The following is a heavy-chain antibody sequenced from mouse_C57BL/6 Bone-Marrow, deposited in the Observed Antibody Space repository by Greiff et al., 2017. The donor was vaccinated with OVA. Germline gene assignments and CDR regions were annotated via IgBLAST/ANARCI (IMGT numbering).Heavy chain of an antibody. CDR2: IYPGSGTA. Sequence: QVQLQQPGAELVKPGASVKMSCKASGYTFTSYWITWVKQRPGQGLEWIGDIYPGSGTANYNEKFKSKATLTVDTSSSTAYMQLSSLTSEEFAVYYCTRDTGDYEYYFDYWGQGTTLTGSS. V-gene: IGHV1-55*01. J-gene: IGHJ2*01. D-gene: IGHD2-4*01. CDR3: TRDTGDYEYYFDY. CDR1: GYTFTSYW.